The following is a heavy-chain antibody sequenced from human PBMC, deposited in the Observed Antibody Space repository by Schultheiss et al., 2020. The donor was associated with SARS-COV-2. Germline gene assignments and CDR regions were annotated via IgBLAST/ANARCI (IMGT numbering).Heavy chain of an antibody. D-gene: IGHD6-13*01. CDR2: IYSGGST. CDR3: ARDGGKDGALAGTEDL. J-gene: IGHJ5*02. Sequence: GESLKISCAASGFTVSSNYMSWVRQAPGKGLEWVSVIYSGGSTYYADSVKGRFTISRDNSKNTLYLQMNSLRAEDTAVYYCARDGGKDGALAGTEDLWGQGTLVTVSS. V-gene: IGHV3-66*01. CDR1: GFTVSSNY.